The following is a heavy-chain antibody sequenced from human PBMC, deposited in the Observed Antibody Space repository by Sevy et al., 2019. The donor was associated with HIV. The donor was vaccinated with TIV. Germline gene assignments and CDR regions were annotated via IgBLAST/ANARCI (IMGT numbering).Heavy chain of an antibody. CDR3: ARDPRHYDFWSGYYTGGYYFDY. CDR2: ISSSSSTI. D-gene: IGHD3-3*01. Sequence: GGSLRLSCAASGFTFSSYSMNWVRQAPGKGLEWVLYISSSSSTIYYADSVKGRFTISRDNAKNSLYLQMNSLRDEDTAVYYCARDPRHYDFWSGYYTGGYYFDYWGQGTLVTVSS. J-gene: IGHJ4*02. V-gene: IGHV3-48*02. CDR1: GFTFSSYS.